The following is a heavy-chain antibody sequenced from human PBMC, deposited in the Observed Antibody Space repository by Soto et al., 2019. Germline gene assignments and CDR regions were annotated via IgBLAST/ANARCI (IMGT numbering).Heavy chain of an antibody. Sequence: TLSLTCTVSGGSISSGGYYWSWIRQHPGKGLEWIGYIYYSGSTYYNPSLKSRVTISVDTSKNQFSLKLSSVTAADTAVYYCAREADYGDYVGLFDYWGQGTLVTVSS. J-gene: IGHJ4*02. CDR3: AREADYGDYVGLFDY. CDR1: GGSISSGGYY. D-gene: IGHD4-17*01. CDR2: IYYSGST. V-gene: IGHV4-31*03.